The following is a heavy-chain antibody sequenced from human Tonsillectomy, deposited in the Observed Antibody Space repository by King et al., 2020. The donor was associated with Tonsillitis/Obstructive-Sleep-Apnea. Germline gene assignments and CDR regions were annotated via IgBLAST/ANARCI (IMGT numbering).Heavy chain of an antibody. D-gene: IGHD6-13*01. Sequence: QLQESGPGLVKPSETLTLTCTVSGGSISSNRYYWGWIRQPPRKGLEWIGRIFYIGCTYYNPPHKGLVTISVDTSKNQFALKLSTVTAADTAVYYCASGIAAAAPDYWGQGTLVTVSS. CDR1: GGSISSNRYY. J-gene: IGHJ4*02. CDR2: IFYIGCT. CDR3: ASGIAAAAPDY. V-gene: IGHV4-39*01.